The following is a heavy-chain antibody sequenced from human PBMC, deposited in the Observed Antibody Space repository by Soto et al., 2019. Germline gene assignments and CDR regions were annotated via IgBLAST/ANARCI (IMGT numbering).Heavy chain of an antibody. J-gene: IGHJ6*02. CDR2: IKQDGSEK. Sequence: PGGSLRLSCAASAFTFSSYWMSWVRQAPGKGLEWVANIKQDGSEKYYVDSVKGRFTISRDNAKNSLYLQMNSLRAEDTAVYYCARDRHRYLYYYYGMDVWGQGTTVTVSS. CDR1: AFTFSSYW. CDR3: ARDRHRYLYYYYGMDV. V-gene: IGHV3-7*03. D-gene: IGHD1-20*01.